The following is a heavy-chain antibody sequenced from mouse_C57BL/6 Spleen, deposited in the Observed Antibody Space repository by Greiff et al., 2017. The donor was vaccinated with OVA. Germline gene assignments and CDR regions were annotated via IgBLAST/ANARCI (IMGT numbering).Heavy chain of an antibody. V-gene: IGHV1-4*01. Sequence: QVQLQQSGAELARPGASVKMSCKASGYTFTSYTMHWVKQRPGQGLEWIGYINPSSGYTKYNQKFKDKATLTADKSSSTAYMQLSSLTSEDSAVYYCARWRDEEDWYFDVWGTGTTVTVSS. CDR3: ARWRDEEDWYFDV. CDR1: GYTFTSYT. CDR2: INPSSGYT. D-gene: IGHD3-3*01. J-gene: IGHJ1*03.